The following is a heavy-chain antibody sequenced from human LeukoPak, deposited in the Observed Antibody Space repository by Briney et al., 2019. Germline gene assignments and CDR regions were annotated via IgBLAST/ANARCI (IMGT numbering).Heavy chain of an antibody. CDR1: GYTFTSYY. CDR3: ARANYYDSSGFYYGRPIDAFDI. J-gene: IGHJ3*02. V-gene: IGHV1-46*01. CDR2: INPSGGST. D-gene: IGHD3-22*01. Sequence: PEASVKVSCKASGYTFTSYYMHWVRQAPGQGLEWMGIINPSGGSTSYAQKFQGRVTMTRDTSASTVYMELSSLRSEDTAVYYCARANYYDSSGFYYGRPIDAFDIWGQGTMVTVSS.